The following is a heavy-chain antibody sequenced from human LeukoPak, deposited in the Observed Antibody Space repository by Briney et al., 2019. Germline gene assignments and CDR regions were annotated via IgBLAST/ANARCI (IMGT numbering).Heavy chain of an antibody. V-gene: IGHV1-18*01. CDR3: ARDGGVYYYDSSGPGDY. J-gene: IGHJ4*02. CDR1: GYTFTSYG. CDR2: RSAYNGNT. D-gene: IGHD3-22*01. Sequence: ASVKVSCKASGYTFTSYGISWVRQAPGQGLKWRGWRSAYNGNTNYAQKLQGRVTMTTDTSTSTAYMELRSLRSDDTAVYYCARDGGVYYYDSSGPGDYWGQGTLVTVSS.